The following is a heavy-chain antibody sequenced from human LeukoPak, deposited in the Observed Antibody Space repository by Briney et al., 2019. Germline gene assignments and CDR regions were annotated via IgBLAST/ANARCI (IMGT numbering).Heavy chain of an antibody. Sequence: GGSLRLSCAASGFTFGGSGMHWVRQAPGKGLEWVAFIRYDGSDKHYADSVKGRFTISRDNSKNTLYLQMNSLRAEDTAVYYCAKSIPTIAVAVSTRQWGQGTLVTVSS. CDR3: AKSIPTIAVAVSTRQ. D-gene: IGHD6-19*01. CDR1: GFTFGGSG. CDR2: IRYDGSDK. J-gene: IGHJ4*02. V-gene: IGHV3-30*02.